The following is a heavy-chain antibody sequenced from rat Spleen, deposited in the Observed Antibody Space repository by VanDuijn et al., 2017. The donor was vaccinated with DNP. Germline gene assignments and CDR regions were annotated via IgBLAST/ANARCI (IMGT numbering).Heavy chain of an antibody. CDR2: ISYDGAST. CDR3: TKDGRAMDA. Sequence: EVQLVESGGGLVQPGRSMILSCAASGFTFNDYGMAWVLQAPTKGLEWIASISYDGASTYYRDYVKGRFTISRDNARSTLYLQMESLRSEDTATYFCTKDGRAMDAWGQGTSVTVSS. D-gene: IGHD1-4*01. CDR1: GFTFNDYG. V-gene: IGHV5-20*01. J-gene: IGHJ4*01.